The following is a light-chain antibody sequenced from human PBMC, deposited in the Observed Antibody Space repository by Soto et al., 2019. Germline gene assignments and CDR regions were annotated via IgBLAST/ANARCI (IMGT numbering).Light chain of an antibody. CDR3: NSYAGNNIYV. CDR2: DVT. V-gene: IGLV2-8*01. Sequence: QSVLTQIPSASGSPGRSVASACTGTSSDIGGYNYVSWYQQHPGKAPKLMIYDVTKRPSGVPDRFSGSKSGNTASLTVSGLQAEDEADYYCNSYAGNNIYVFGTGTKVTV. CDR1: SSDIGGYNY. J-gene: IGLJ1*01.